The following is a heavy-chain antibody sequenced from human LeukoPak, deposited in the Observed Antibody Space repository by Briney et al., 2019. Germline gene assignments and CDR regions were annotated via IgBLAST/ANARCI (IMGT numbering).Heavy chain of an antibody. Sequence: SETLSLTCAASGGSISSGGYSWSWIRQPPGKGLEWIGYIYYSGSTYYNPSLKSRVTISVDTSKNQFSLKLSSVTAADTAVYYCARQGTVGPDGYSSSGVDYWGQGTLVTVSS. J-gene: IGHJ4*02. D-gene: IGHD6-6*01. CDR1: GGSISSGGYS. V-gene: IGHV4-30-2*01. CDR3: ARQGTVGPDGYSSSGVDY. CDR2: IYYSGST.